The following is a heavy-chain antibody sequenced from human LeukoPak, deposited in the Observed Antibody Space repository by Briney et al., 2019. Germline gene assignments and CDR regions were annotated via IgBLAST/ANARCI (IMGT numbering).Heavy chain of an antibody. D-gene: IGHD3-22*01. CDR2: TYYSGST. CDR3: ARVSYDSSGYLIGYFDY. J-gene: IGHJ4*02. Sequence: SQTLSLTCTVSGGSISSGDYYWSWIRQPPGKGLEWIGYTYYSGSTYYNPSLKSRVTISVDTSKNQFSLKLSSVTAADTAVYYCARVSYDSSGYLIGYFDYWGQGTLVTVSS. CDR1: GGSISSGDYY. V-gene: IGHV4-30-4*01.